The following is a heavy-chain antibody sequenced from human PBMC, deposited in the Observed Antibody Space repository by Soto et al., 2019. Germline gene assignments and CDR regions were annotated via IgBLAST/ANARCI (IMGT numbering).Heavy chain of an antibody. CDR3: ARDKPQQIVGYNYYYGMDV. CDR1: GYTFTSFG. Sequence: QLHLVQSGAEVKKPGASVKVSCTASGYTFTSFGGSWVRQVPGQGLEWMGWISGYNGDTDYAQKFQGRVTMTTDRYTSTAYMEVRSLRSDDRAVYYCARDKPQQIVGYNYYYGMDVWGQGTTVTVSS. V-gene: IGHV1-18*04. CDR2: ISGYNGDT. D-gene: IGHD6-6*01. J-gene: IGHJ6*02.